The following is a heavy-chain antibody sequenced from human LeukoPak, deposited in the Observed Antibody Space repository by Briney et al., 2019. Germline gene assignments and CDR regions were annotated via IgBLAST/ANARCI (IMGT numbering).Heavy chain of an antibody. CDR3: VNGGSYLTK. Sequence: KAWETLSLTCTVSGGSISSYWSWIRQSPGKGLEWIGYIYFTGTTNYNPSLKSRLTISIDTSTNQFSLKLSSATAADTAIYYCVNGGSYLTKWGQGTLVTVSS. D-gene: IGHD3-10*01. CDR2: IYFTGTT. CDR1: GGSISSY. V-gene: IGHV4-59*01. J-gene: IGHJ4*02.